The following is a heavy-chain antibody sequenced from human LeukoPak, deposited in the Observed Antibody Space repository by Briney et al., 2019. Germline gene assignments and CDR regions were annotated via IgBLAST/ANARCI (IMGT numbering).Heavy chain of an antibody. J-gene: IGHJ4*02. CDR1: GGSISSYY. Sequence: SETLSLTCTVSGGSISSYYWSWIRQPPGKGLEWIGYIYYSGSTNYNPSLKSRVTISVDTSKNQFSLKLSSVTAADTAVYYCARGPYYAQDYWGQGTLVTVSS. V-gene: IGHV4-59*12. D-gene: IGHD2-2*01. CDR2: IYYSGST. CDR3: ARGPYYAQDY.